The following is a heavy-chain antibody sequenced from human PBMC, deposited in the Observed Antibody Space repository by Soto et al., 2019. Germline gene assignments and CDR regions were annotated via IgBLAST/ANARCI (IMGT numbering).Heavy chain of an antibody. CDR1: GFTLDSYA. D-gene: IGHD3-3*01. Sequence: PGGSLRLSCAASGFTLDSYAMNWVRQAPGKGLEWVSAISGSGGSTYYADSVKGRFTISRDISKNTLYLQMNSLRAEDTALYYRAKGVTYYDFWSGYFEYWGRGTLVTVSS. CDR2: ISGSGGST. CDR3: AKGVTYYDFWSGYFEY. V-gene: IGHV3-23*01. J-gene: IGHJ4*02.